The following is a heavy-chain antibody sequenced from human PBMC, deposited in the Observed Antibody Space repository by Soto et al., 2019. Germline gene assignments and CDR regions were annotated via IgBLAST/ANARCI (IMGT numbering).Heavy chain of an antibody. V-gene: IGHV4-39*01. J-gene: IGHJ4*02. Sequence: QLQLQESGPGLVKPSETLSLTCTVSGGSISSSSYYWGWIRQPPGKGLEWIGSIYYSGSTYYNPSLKSRVTISVDTSKNQFSRKLSSVTAADTAVYYCASDYDFWSGYYSLDYWGQGTLVTVSS. CDR1: GGSISSSSYY. D-gene: IGHD3-3*01. CDR2: IYYSGST. CDR3: ASDYDFWSGYYSLDY.